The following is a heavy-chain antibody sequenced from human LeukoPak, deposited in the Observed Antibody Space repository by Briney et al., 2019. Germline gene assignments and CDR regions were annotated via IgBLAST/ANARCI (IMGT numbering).Heavy chain of an antibody. CDR1: GGSFSGYY. Sequence: SETLSLTCAVYGGSFSGYYWSWIRQPPGKGLEWIGEINHSGSTNYNPSLKSRVTISVDTSKNQFSLKLSSVTAADTAVYYCAREKSSVYYFDYWGQGTLVTVSS. CDR3: AREKSSVYYFDY. CDR2: INHSGST. J-gene: IGHJ4*02. V-gene: IGHV4-34*01. D-gene: IGHD3-10*01.